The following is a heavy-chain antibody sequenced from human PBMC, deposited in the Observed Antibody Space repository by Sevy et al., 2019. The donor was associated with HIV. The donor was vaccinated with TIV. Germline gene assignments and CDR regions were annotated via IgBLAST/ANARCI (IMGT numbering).Heavy chain of an antibody. V-gene: IGHV1-2*02. CDR2: INPNSGGT. CDR3: ARVAYYDSSGYLDY. D-gene: IGHD3-22*01. J-gene: IGHJ4*02. CDR1: GYTFTGYY. Sequence: ASVKGPCKASGYTFTGYYMHWVRQAPGQGLEWMGWINPNSGGTNYAQKFQGRVTMTRDTSISTAYMELGRLRSDDTAVYYCARVAYYDSSGYLDYWGQGTLVTVSS.